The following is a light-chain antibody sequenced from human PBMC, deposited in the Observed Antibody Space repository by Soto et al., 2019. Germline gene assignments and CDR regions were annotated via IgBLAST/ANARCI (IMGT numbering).Light chain of an antibody. CDR3: SSSTSGSTPFG. CDR2: EVS. J-gene: IGLJ1*01. Sequence: QSVLTQPASVSGSPGQSMTISCTGTSSDIGGSNSVSWYQQHPGKAPKLMISEVSNRPSGVSNRFSGSKSGNTASLTISRLQAEDEADYYCSSSTSGSTPFGFGAGTKVTVL. CDR1: SSDIGGSNS. V-gene: IGLV2-14*01.